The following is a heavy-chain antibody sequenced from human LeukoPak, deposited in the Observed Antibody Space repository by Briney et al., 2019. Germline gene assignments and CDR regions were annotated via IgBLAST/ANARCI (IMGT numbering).Heavy chain of an antibody. D-gene: IGHD3-22*01. V-gene: IGHV7-4-1*02. CDR2: INTNTGNP. Sequence: ASVKVSCKASGYIFTSYAINWVRQAPGQGLEWMAWINTNTGNPTYAQGFTGRFVFSSDTSVSTAYLQISSPKAEDTAVYYCCLQSYYDSSGRGYWGQGTLVTVSS. CDR3: CLQSYYDSSGRGY. J-gene: IGHJ4*02. CDR1: GYIFTSYA.